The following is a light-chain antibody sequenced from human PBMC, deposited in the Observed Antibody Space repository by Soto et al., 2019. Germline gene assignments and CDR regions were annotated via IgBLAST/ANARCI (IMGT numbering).Light chain of an antibody. CDR1: SSDVGGYNY. CDR2: DVS. CDR3: CSYAGSPRYV. Sequence: QSALTQPRSVSGSPGQSVTISCTGTSSDVGGYNYVSWYQQHPGKAPKVMIYDVSERPSGVPDRFSGSKSGNTASLTISGLQAEEEADYYCCSYAGSPRYVLGTGTKLTVL. J-gene: IGLJ1*01. V-gene: IGLV2-11*01.